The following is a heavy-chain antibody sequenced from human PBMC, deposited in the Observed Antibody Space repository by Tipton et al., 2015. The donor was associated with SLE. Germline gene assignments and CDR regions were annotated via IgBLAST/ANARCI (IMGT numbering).Heavy chain of an antibody. D-gene: IGHD3-16*02. J-gene: IGHJ4*01. Sequence: TLSLTCTVSGYSIGSGFYWGWIRQPPGKGLGWIASVFHSWTTDYSPSLRSRLSVSIDTSKNQLSLKLTSVTAADTAVYYCARDPLVRSPGAGGFFDLWGHGTLVTVSS. CDR3: ARDPLVRSPGAGGFFDL. CDR1: GYSIGSGFY. CDR2: VFHSWTT. V-gene: IGHV4-38-2*02.